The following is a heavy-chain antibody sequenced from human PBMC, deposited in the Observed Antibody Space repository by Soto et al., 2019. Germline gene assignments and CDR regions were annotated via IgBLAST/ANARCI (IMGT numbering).Heavy chain of an antibody. V-gene: IGHV4-59*01. D-gene: IGHD6-13*01. CDR3: ARAGARGSFVAGSSWQTTFYYGMDV. Sequence: QVQLQESGPGLVKPSETLSLTCSVSGGSTSSYFWNWIRQPPGKGLEWIAYIYYSGSADYNPSLKSRVTTSVDTSKNQSSLSLSSVTTADTAVYYCARAGARGSFVAGSSWQTTFYYGMDVWGPGTTVTVSS. CDR1: GGSTSSYF. J-gene: IGHJ6*02. CDR2: IYYSGSA.